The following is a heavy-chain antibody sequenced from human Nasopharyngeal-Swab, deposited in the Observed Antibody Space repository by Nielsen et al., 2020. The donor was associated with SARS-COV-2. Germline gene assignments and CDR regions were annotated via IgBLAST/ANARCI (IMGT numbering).Heavy chain of an antibody. D-gene: IGHD3-3*01. CDR3: ARDGLDYDFWSAYFMDV. V-gene: IGHV3-21*01. Sequence: GGSLRLSCAASGFTFNNYNFNWVRQAPGKGLEWVSSISSSSSYIYYADPVKGRFTISRDNAKNSLYLQMNSLRAEGTAVYYCARDGLDYDFWSAYFMDVWGQGTTVTVSS. J-gene: IGHJ6*02. CDR2: ISSSSSYI. CDR1: GFTFNNYN.